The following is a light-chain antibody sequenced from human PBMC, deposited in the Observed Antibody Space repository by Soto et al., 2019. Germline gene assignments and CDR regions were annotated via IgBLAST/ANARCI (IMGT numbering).Light chain of an antibody. CDR2: GAS. CDR1: QSVSSN. CDR3: QQYNTWPLIT. V-gene: IGKV3-15*01. Sequence: EIVMTQSPATLSVSPGERATLSCRASQSVSSNLAWYQQKPGQAPRLLIYGASTRATGIPARFSGSGSGTEFTLTISSLQSEDFAVYYCQQYNTWPLITFGQGTRLEIK. J-gene: IGKJ5*01.